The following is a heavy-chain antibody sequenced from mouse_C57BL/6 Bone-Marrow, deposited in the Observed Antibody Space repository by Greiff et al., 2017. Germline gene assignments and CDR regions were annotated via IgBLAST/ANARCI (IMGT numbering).Heavy chain of an antibody. D-gene: IGHD1-1*01. CDR3: TRKGGSSLDY. Sequence: VQLQQSGAELVRPGASVTLSCKASGYTFTDYEMHWVKQTPVHGLEWIGAIDPETGGTAYNQKFQGKAILTADKSSSTAYMELLSLTSEDAAVYYCTRKGGSSLDYWGQGTTLTVSA. V-gene: IGHV1-15*01. J-gene: IGHJ2*01. CDR2: IDPETGGT. CDR1: GYTFTDYE.